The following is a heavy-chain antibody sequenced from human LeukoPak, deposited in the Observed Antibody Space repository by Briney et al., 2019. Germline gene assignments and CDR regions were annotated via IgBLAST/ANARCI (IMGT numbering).Heavy chain of an antibody. CDR3: ATKGFLGYRYYYYYMDV. Sequence: ASVKVSCKVSGYTLTELSMHWVRQAPGKGLEWMGGFDPEDGETIYAQKFQGRVTMTEDTSTDTAYMELSSLRSEDTAVYYCATKGFLGYRYYYYYMDVWGKGTTDTVSS. J-gene: IGHJ6*03. CDR1: GYTLTELS. V-gene: IGHV1-24*01. CDR2: FDPEDGET. D-gene: IGHD3-3*01.